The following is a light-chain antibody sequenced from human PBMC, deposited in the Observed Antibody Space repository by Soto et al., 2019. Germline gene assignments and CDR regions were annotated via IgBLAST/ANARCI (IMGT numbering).Light chain of an antibody. Sequence: QSALTQPRSVSASPGQSVTISCTGTSSDIGDYNYVAWYQQYPGRAPKLMIYEVSERPAGVPDRFSGSKSGNTASLTISGLQGEDEADYYCCSYIGTVLFGGGTKLTVL. CDR2: EVS. CDR3: CSYIGTVL. V-gene: IGLV2-11*01. J-gene: IGLJ2*01. CDR1: SSDIGDYNY.